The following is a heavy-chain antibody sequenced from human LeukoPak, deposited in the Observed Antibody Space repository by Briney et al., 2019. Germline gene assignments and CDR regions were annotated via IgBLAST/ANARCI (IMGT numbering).Heavy chain of an antibody. CDR1: GGSFSGYY. CDR3: ARLSITMVRGVIITPRFDY. CDR2: INHSGST. Sequence: KPSETLSLTCAVYGGSFSGYYWSWIRQPPGKGLEWIGEINHSGSTNYNPSLKSRVTISVDTSKNQFSLKLSSVTAADTAVYYCARLSITMVRGVIITPRFDYWGQGTLVTVSS. V-gene: IGHV4-34*01. D-gene: IGHD3-10*01. J-gene: IGHJ4*02.